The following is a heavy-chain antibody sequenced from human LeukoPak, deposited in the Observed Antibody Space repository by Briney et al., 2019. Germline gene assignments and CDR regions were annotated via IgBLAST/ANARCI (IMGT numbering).Heavy chain of an antibody. CDR2: IYYSGNT. V-gene: IGHV4-59*08. CDR3: ARQGLGASAGVAES. D-gene: IGHD1-26*01. Sequence: GSLRLSCAASGFTFSDYYMSWIRQSPGKGLEWIGYIYYSGNTNYDPSFKSRVTMSVDTSKNQFSLKLYYVTAADTAVYYCARQGLGASAGVAESWGQGTLVTVSS. J-gene: IGHJ5*02. CDR1: GFTFSDYY.